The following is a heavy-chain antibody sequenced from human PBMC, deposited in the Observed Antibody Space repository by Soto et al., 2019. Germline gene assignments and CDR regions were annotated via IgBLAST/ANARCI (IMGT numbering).Heavy chain of an antibody. CDR2: IKSKTEGWTT. CDR1: SVSNAW. V-gene: IGHV3-15*07. CDR3: TTAVAGTGEAFDI. J-gene: IGHJ3*02. Sequence: SVSNAWMNWVRQAPGKGLVWGGLIKSKTEGWTTDHAAPVKGRLTISRDESKNTLYRQMNSLKTEDTAGYYCTTAVAGTGEAFDIWGQGTMVTVSS. D-gene: IGHD6-19*01.